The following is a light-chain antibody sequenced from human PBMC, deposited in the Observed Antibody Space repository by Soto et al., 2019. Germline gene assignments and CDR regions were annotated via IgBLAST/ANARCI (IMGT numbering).Light chain of an antibody. CDR3: QQYGSSPRT. J-gene: IGKJ1*01. Sequence: EIVMTQSPATLTVSPGQRATLSCRASQSVSSNLAWYQHKPGQAPRLLIDGASTRATGIPARFSGRGSGTDFTLTISRLEPEDFAVYYCQQYGSSPRTFGQGTKVDIK. V-gene: IGKV3-20*01. CDR2: GAS. CDR1: QSVSSN.